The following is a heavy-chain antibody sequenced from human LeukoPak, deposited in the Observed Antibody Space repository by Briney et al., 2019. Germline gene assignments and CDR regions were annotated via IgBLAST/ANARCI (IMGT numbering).Heavy chain of an antibody. CDR1: GGSFSGYY. V-gene: IGHV4-34*01. CDR2: INHRGST. J-gene: IGHJ5*02. D-gene: IGHD6-19*01. Sequence: SETLSLTCGVYGGSFSGYYWSWIRQPPGKGLEWIGEINHRGSTNYNPSLKSRVIISVDPSKNQFSLKLSSVTAADTAVYYCAREVIAVAAGGDKRFDPWGQGTLVTVSS. CDR3: AREVIAVAAGGDKRFDP.